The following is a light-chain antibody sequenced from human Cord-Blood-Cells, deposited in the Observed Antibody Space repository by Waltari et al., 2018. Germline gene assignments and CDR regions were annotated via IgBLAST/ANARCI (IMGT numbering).Light chain of an antibody. CDR3: QQYYSYLLT. J-gene: IGKJ4*01. CDR2: AAS. Sequence: AIRMTQSPSSLSASTGVRVTITCRASQGISSYLAWYQQKPGKAPKPLIYAASTLQSGVPSRFSGSGSGTDFTLTISCLQSEDFATYYCQQYYSYLLTFGGGTKVEIK. V-gene: IGKV1-8*01. CDR1: QGISSY.